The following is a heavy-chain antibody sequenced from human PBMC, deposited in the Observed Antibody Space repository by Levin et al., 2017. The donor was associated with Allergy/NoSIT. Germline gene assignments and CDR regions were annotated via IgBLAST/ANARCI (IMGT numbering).Heavy chain of an antibody. CDR3: AKVEGPLYDSSGYYLSV. J-gene: IGHJ4*02. V-gene: IGHV3-23*01. D-gene: IGHD3-22*01. Sequence: GESLKISCAASGFTFSSYAMSWVRQAPGKGLEWVSAISGSGGSTYYADSVKGRFTISRDNSKNTLYLQMNSLRAEDTAVYYCAKVEGPLYDSSGYYLSVWGQGTLVTVSS. CDR2: ISGSGGST. CDR1: GFTFSSYA.